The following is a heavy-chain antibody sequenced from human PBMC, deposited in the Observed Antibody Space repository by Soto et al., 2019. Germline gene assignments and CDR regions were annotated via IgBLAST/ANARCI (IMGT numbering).Heavy chain of an antibody. J-gene: IGHJ3*02. Sequence: PGGSLRLSCTASGFTFSSYGMHWVRQAPGKGLEWVAVISYDGSNKYYADSVKGRFTISRDNSKNTLYLQMNSLRAEDTAVYYCARVKAVAGNWDDAFDIWGQGTMVTVSS. D-gene: IGHD6-19*01. CDR1: GFTFSSYG. CDR3: ARVKAVAGNWDDAFDI. V-gene: IGHV3-30*03. CDR2: ISYDGSNK.